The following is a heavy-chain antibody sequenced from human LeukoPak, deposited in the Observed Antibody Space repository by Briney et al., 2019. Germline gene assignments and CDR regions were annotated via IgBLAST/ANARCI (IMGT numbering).Heavy chain of an antibody. J-gene: IGHJ3*02. D-gene: IGHD3-22*01. V-gene: IGHV3-30*02. Sequence: GGSLRLSCAASGFTFSTYGMNWVRQAPGKGLEWVTSIRYEGSNKYYANSVKGRFTISRDNSKNTLYLQTNSLRAEDTALYYCAKGDHYDTSGYDAFDIWGQGTMVTVSS. CDR3: AKGDHYDTSGYDAFDI. CDR1: GFTFSTYG. CDR2: IRYEGSNK.